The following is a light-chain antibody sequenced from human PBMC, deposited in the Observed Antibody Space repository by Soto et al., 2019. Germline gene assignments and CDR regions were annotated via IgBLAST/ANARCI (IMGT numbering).Light chain of an antibody. J-gene: IGKJ1*01. V-gene: IGKV3-15*01. CDR2: GAS. Sequence: EIVMTQSPVTLSVSPGERATLSCRASQSVSSNLAWYQQKPGQAPRLLIYGASTRATGVPARFSGSGSGTEFTLTIGSLQYDDFAVYYCQHYNNWPPWTFGQGTKVEIK. CDR3: QHYNNWPPWT. CDR1: QSVSSN.